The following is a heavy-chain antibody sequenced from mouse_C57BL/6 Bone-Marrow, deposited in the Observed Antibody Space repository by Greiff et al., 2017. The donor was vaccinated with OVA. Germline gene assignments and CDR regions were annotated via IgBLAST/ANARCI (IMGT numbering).Heavy chain of an antibody. CDR1: GFSLTSYG. J-gene: IGHJ4*01. D-gene: IGHD1-1*01. CDR2: IWRGGST. V-gene: IGHV2-5*01. Sequence: VQGVESGPGLVQPSQSLSITCTVSGFSLTSYGVHWVRQSPGKGLEWLGVIWRGGSTDYNAAFMSRLSITKDNSKSQVFFKMNSLQADDTAIYYCAKDIYYYGSSHYYAMDYWGQGTSVTVSS. CDR3: AKDIYYYGSSHYYAMDY.